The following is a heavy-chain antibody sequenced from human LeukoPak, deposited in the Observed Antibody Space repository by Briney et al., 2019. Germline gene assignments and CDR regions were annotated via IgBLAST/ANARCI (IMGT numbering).Heavy chain of an antibody. CDR1: GFSFNSNW. V-gene: IGHV3-7*01. CDR3: ATAVSIAGDS. CDR2: IKPDSSET. D-gene: IGHD2-21*01. Sequence: TGGSLRLSCAASGFSFNSNWMSWFRQAPGKGLEWVAHIKPDSSETYYVDSVKGRFTIPRDNAEKLVYLRMNSLRAEDTAVYYCATAVSIAGDSWGQGTLVTVSS. J-gene: IGHJ5*01.